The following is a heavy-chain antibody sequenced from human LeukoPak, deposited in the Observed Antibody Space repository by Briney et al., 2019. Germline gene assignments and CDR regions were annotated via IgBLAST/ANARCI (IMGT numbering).Heavy chain of an antibody. V-gene: IGHV3-33*01. Sequence: GGSLRLSCAASGFTFSSYGMHWVRQAPGKGLEWVAVIWYDGSNKYYADSVKGRFTISRDNSKNTLYLQMNSLRAEDTAVYYCARDKGIAAAGVYYYYYGMDVWGQGTTVTVSS. D-gene: IGHD6-13*01. CDR2: IWYDGSNK. CDR1: GFTFSSYG. J-gene: IGHJ6*02. CDR3: ARDKGIAAAGVYYYYYGMDV.